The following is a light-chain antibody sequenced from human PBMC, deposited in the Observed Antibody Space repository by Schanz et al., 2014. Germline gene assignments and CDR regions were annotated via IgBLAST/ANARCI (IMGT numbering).Light chain of an antibody. CDR2: GSF. CDR3: QQYGSSPYT. J-gene: IGKJ2*01. V-gene: IGKV3-20*01. Sequence: EIVLTQSPATLSLSPGERATLSCRASQSVSSYLAWYQQRPGQAPRLLIFGSFERATGTPNRFSGSGSGTDFTLTISRLEPEDFAVYYCQQYGSSPYTFGQGTKLEIK. CDR1: QSVSSY.